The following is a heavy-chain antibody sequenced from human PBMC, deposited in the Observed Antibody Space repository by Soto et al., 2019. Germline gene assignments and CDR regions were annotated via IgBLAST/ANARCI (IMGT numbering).Heavy chain of an antibody. Sequence: PGGSLRLSCVASGFTFSGYGMHWVRQAPGKGLEWVAVMSNDGSNKYYADSVKGRFTISRDNSKNRLYLQMNSLRTEDTAVYYCAKGSSSVYYYYYGIDVWGQGTTVTVSS. CDR3: AKGSSSVYYYYYGIDV. J-gene: IGHJ6*02. CDR1: GFTFSGYG. CDR2: MSNDGSNK. D-gene: IGHD6-6*01. V-gene: IGHV3-30*18.